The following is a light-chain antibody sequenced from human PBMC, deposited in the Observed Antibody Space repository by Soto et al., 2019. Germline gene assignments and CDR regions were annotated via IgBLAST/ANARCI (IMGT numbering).Light chain of an antibody. CDR2: GNS. CDR1: SSNIGAGYD. Sequence: QLVLTQPPSVSGAPGQRVTISCTGSSSNIGAGYDVHWYQQLPVTAPKILIYGNSNRPSGVPDRFSGSKSGTSASLAITGLQAEDEADYYCQSYDSSLSVVFGGGTKLTVL. CDR3: QSYDSSLSVV. J-gene: IGLJ2*01. V-gene: IGLV1-40*01.